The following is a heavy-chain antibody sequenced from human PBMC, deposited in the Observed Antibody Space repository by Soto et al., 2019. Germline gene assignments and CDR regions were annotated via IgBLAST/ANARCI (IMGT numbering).Heavy chain of an antibody. CDR2: IYYSGST. Sequence: SETLSLTCTVSGGSISSGGYYWSWIRQHPGKGLEWIGYIYYSGSTYYNPSLKSRVTISVDTSKNQFSLKLSSVTAADTAVYYCARSLSPDYYYYMDVWGKGTTVT. V-gene: IGHV4-31*03. D-gene: IGHD3-16*01. J-gene: IGHJ6*03. CDR3: ARSLSPDYYYYMDV. CDR1: GGSISSGGYY.